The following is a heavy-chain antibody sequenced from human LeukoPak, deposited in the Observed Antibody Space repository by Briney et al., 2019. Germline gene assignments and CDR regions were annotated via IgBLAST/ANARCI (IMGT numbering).Heavy chain of an antibody. Sequence: SETLSLTCTVSGGSISSSSYYWGWIRQPPGKGLEWIGRIYYSGSTYYDPSLKSRVTISVDTSKNQFSLKLSSVTAADTAVYYCARHSTSYYFDYWGQGTLLTVSS. CDR1: GGSISSSSYY. V-gene: IGHV4-39*01. CDR3: ARHSTSYYFDY. CDR2: IYYSGST. J-gene: IGHJ4*02.